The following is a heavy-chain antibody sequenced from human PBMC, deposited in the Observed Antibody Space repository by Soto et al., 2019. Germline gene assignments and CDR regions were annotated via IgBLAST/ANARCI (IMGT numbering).Heavy chain of an antibody. CDR3: AKDVFSEWFGGNWFDP. CDR1: GFTFSSYA. D-gene: IGHD3-10*01. V-gene: IGHV3-23*01. Sequence: GGSLRLSCTASGFTFSSYAMSWVRQAPGKGLEWVSAISGSGGSTYYADSVKGRFTVSRDNSKNTLYLQMNSLRAEDTAVYYCAKDVFSEWFGGNWFDPWGQGTLVTVSS. J-gene: IGHJ5*02. CDR2: ISGSGGST.